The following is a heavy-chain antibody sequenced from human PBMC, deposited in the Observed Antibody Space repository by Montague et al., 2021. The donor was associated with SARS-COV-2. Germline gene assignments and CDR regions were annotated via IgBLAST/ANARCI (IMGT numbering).Heavy chain of an antibody. V-gene: IGHV4-4*07. J-gene: IGHJ2*01. CDR1: GGSISSYY. CDR3: ARGLDYYDFWSGSYPAYWYFDL. D-gene: IGHD3-3*01. Sequence: SETLSLTCTVSGGSISSYYWSWIRQPAGKGLEWIGRIYNSGSTNYNPSLKSRVTMSVDTSKNQFSLKLSSVTAADTAVYYCARGLDYYDFWSGSYPAYWYFDLWGRGTLVTVSS. CDR2: IYNSGST.